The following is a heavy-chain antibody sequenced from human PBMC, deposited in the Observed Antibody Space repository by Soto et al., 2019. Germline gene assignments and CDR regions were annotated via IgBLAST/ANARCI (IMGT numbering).Heavy chain of an antibody. CDR1: GGSISSGDYY. D-gene: IGHD3-3*01. CDR2: IYYSGST. V-gene: IGHV4-30-4*01. Sequence: SETLSLTCTVSGGSISSGDYYWSWIRQPPGKGLEWIGYIYYSGSTYYNPSPKSRVTISVDTSKNQFSLKLSSVTAADTAVYYCARDGGYDFWSGFNWFDPWGQGTLVTVSS. J-gene: IGHJ5*02. CDR3: ARDGGYDFWSGFNWFDP.